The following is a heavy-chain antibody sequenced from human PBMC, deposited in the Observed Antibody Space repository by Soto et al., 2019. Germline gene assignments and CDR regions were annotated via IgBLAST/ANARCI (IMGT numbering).Heavy chain of an antibody. CDR2: INPNSGGT. CDR1: GYTFTGYY. D-gene: IGHD5-18*01. J-gene: IGHJ4*02. Sequence: ASVKVSCKASGYTFTGYYMHWVRQAPGQGLEWMGWINPNSGGTNYAQKFQGWVTMTRDTSISTAYMELSRLRSDDTAVYYCARNGYSYGYDPPPFDYWGQGTLVTVSS. CDR3: ARNGYSYGYDPPPFDY. V-gene: IGHV1-2*04.